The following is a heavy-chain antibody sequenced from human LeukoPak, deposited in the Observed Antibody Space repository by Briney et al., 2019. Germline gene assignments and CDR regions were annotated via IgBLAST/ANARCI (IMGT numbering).Heavy chain of an antibody. CDR2: ISGSGGST. CDR1: GFTFSSYA. J-gene: IGHJ5*02. Sequence: GGSLRLSCAASGFTFSSYAMSWVRQAPGEGLEWVSAISGSGGSTYYADSVKGRFTISRDNSKNTLYLQMNSLRAEDTAVYYCAPLPMTTVTTSGEFDWFDPWGQGTLVAVSS. V-gene: IGHV3-23*01. CDR3: APLPMTTVTTSGEFDWFDP. D-gene: IGHD4-11*01.